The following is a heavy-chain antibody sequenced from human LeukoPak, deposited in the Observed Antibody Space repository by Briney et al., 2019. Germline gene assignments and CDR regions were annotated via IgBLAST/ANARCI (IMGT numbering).Heavy chain of an antibody. D-gene: IGHD2-8*02. CDR3: SLRYCSGTSCPGY. CDR2: IKSSADGGAT. J-gene: IGHJ4*02. Sequence: GGSLRLSCAASGFTSSDAWLSWVRQAPGKGPEWVGRIKSSADGGATDYAAPVKGRFTVSRDDSKDTLYLHMNSLKTEDTAVYYCSLRYCSGTSCPGYWGQGTLVTVSS. V-gene: IGHV3-15*01. CDR1: GFTSSDAW.